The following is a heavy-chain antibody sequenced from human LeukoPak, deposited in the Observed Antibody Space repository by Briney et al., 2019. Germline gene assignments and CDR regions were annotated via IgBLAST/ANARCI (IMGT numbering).Heavy chain of an antibody. CDR3: ARDLGQYYDTSDNWFDP. CDR2: ISGSGDTT. D-gene: IGHD3-22*01. CDR1: GFIFSNYG. Sequence: GGSLRLSCAASGFIFSNYGMNWVRQSPGKGLEWVSSISGSGDTTNYADSMKGRFTISRDNAKNTLNLQMNSLRAEDTAVYYCARDLGQYYDTSDNWFDPWGQGTLVTVSS. J-gene: IGHJ5*02. V-gene: IGHV3-23*01.